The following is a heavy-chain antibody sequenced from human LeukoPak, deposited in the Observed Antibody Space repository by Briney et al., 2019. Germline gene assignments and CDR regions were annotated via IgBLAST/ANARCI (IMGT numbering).Heavy chain of an antibody. V-gene: IGHV1-2*02. CDR3: ARIRDGYNDAYDI. Sequence: ASVKVSCKASGYTFRDYLLHWVRQAPGQGLEWTGYINPNSGATLFAPKLQGRVTLTRDTSTSTVYMELSSLRSEDTAIYYCARIRDGYNDAYDIWGQGTVVTVPS. CDR2: INPNSGAT. D-gene: IGHD5-24*01. CDR1: GYTFRDYL. J-gene: IGHJ3*02.